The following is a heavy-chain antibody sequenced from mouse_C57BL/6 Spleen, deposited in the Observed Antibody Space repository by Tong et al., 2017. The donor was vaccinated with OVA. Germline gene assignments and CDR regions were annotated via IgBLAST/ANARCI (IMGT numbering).Heavy chain of an antibody. J-gene: IGHJ3*01. CDR1: GFTFSSYG. CDR3: ARREERRAWFAY. CDR2: ISSGGSYT. V-gene: IGHV5-6*01. Sequence: EVQLQESGGDLVEPGGSLKLSCAASGFTFSSYGMSWVRQTPDKRLEWVATISSGGSYTYYPDSVKGRFTISRDNAKNTLYLQMSSLKSEDTAMYYCARREERRAWFAYWGQGTLVTVSA. D-gene: IGHD2-14*01.